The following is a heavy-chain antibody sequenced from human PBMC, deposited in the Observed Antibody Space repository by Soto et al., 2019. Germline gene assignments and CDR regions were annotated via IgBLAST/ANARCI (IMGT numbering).Heavy chain of an antibody. D-gene: IGHD3-3*01. Sequence: ASVKVSCKVSGYTLTELSMHWVRQAPGKGLEWMGGFDPEDGETIYAQKFQGRVTMTEDTSTDTAYMELSSLRSEDTAVYYCATGWFWSGYRYYYYYMDVWGKGTTVTVSS. V-gene: IGHV1-24*01. J-gene: IGHJ6*03. CDR1: GYTLTELS. CDR2: FDPEDGET. CDR3: ATGWFWSGYRYYYYYMDV.